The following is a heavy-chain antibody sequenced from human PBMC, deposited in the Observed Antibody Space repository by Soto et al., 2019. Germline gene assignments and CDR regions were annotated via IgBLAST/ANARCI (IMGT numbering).Heavy chain of an antibody. CDR2: IYYSGST. Sequence: SETLSLTCTVSGGSISSSSYYWGWIRQPPGKGLECIGSIYYSGSTYYNPSLKSRVTISVDTSKNQFSLKLSSVTAADTAVYYCARLYSGYDSDDYWGQGTMVTVSS. CDR1: GGSISSSSYY. V-gene: IGHV4-39*01. CDR3: ARLYSGYDSDDY. J-gene: IGHJ4*02. D-gene: IGHD5-12*01.